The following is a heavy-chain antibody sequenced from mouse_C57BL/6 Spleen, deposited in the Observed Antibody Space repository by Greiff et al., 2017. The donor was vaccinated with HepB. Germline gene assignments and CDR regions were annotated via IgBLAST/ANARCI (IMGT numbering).Heavy chain of an antibody. CDR3: ARTTLYGSSYRYFDV. Sequence: EVNLVESGGDLVKPGGSLKLSCAASGFTFSSYGMSWVRQTPDKRLEWVATISSGGSYTYYPDSVKGRFTISRDNAKNTLYLQMSSLKSEDTAMYYGARTTLYGSSYRYFDVWGTGTTVTVSS. V-gene: IGHV5-6*01. J-gene: IGHJ1*03. D-gene: IGHD1-1*01. CDR1: GFTFSSYG. CDR2: ISSGGSYT.